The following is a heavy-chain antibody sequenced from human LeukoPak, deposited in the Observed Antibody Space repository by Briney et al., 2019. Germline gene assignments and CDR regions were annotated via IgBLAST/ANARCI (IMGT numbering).Heavy chain of an antibody. Sequence: GGSLRLSCAASGFTFSSYSMNWVRQSPGKGLEWVSSISSSSSYTYYADSVKGRFTISRDNAKNSLYLQMNSLRAEDTAVYYCARKGYCSSTSCYIPYYYYMDVWGKGTTVTVSS. J-gene: IGHJ6*03. V-gene: IGHV3-21*01. CDR1: GFTFSSYS. D-gene: IGHD2-2*02. CDR2: ISSSSSYT. CDR3: ARKGYCSSTSCYIPYYYYMDV.